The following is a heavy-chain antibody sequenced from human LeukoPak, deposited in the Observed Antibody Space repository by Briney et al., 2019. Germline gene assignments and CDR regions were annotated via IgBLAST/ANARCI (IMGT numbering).Heavy chain of an antibody. CDR2: VRDKVDGYTT. Sequence: GGPLRLSCAASGFTFSAQHMDWVRQAPGKGLEWVGRVRDKVDGYTTDYAASVKGRFTISRDDSRNLLYLRMNSLKTEDTAVYYCAATRGIMGYWGQGTLVTVSS. CDR3: AATRGIMGY. V-gene: IGHV3-72*01. J-gene: IGHJ4*02. CDR1: GFTFSAQH. D-gene: IGHD3-10*01.